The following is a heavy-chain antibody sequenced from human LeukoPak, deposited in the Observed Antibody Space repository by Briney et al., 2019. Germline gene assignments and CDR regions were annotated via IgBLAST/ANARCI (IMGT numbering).Heavy chain of an antibody. D-gene: IGHD4-17*01. CDR1: GYTFTGYY. CDR3: ASRTVHYYYYYMDV. V-gene: IGHV1-2*02. J-gene: IGHJ6*03. CDR2: INPNSGGT. Sequence: VASVKVSCKASGYTFTGYYMHWVRQAPGQGLEWMGWINPNSGGTNYAQKFQGRVTMTRDTSISTAYMELSRLRSDDTAVYYCASRTVHYYYYYMDVWGKGTTVTISS.